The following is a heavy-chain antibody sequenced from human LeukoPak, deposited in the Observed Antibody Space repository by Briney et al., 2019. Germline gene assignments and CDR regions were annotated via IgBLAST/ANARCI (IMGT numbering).Heavy chain of an antibody. CDR1: GGSFSGYY. J-gene: IGHJ1*01. V-gene: IGHV4-34*01. Sequence: SETLSLTCAVYGGSFSGYYWSWIRQPPGKGLEWIGEINHSGSTNYNPSLESRVTISVDTSKNQFSLKLSSMTAADTAVYYCASSGWLAEYFQHWGQGTLVTVSS. D-gene: IGHD6-19*01. CDR2: INHSGST. CDR3: ASSGWLAEYFQH.